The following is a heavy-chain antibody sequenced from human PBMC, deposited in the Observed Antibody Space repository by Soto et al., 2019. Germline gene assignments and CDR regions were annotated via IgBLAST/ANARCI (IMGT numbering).Heavy chain of an antibody. CDR3: ARSRDALDI. V-gene: IGHV3-53*01. J-gene: IGHJ3*02. CDR2: MYSGGST. CDR1: GFTVSSNY. Sequence: GGSLRLSCAASGFTVSSNYMSWDRQAPRKGREWFSVMYSGGSTYYADTVKSRFTIARDNSKYALYLQMNCLRAEDTAVDYCARSRDALDIWGQGTMVTVSS.